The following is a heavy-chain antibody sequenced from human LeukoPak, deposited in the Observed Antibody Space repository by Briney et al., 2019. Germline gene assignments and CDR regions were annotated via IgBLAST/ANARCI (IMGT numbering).Heavy chain of an antibody. CDR1: GYTFTGYY. D-gene: IGHD2-15*01. CDR3: ARQADNNWFDY. V-gene: IGHV1-2*02. Sequence: ASVKVSCTASGYTFTGYYIHWVRQAPGQGPEWMGWINPNSGVTKYTQKFQGRVTMTSDTSISTVYMELTRLRFDDTAIFYCARQADNNWFDYWGQGTLVTVSS. CDR2: INPNSGVT. J-gene: IGHJ5*01.